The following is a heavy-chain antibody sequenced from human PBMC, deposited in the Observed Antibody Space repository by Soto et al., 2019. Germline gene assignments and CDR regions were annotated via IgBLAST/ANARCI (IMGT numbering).Heavy chain of an antibody. CDR2: IDHNGVT. CDR1: GDSISSSKW. CDR3: VRMNRDYYYYGMDV. V-gene: IGHV4-4*02. Sequence: PSETLSLTCAVSGDSISSSKWWTWVRQTPKKGLEWIGKIDHNGVTNYNPSLEGRVTISKDNSKNQLSLKLTSVTAADSAMYYCVRMNRDYYYYGMDVWGQGAPVTAP. J-gene: IGHJ6*02.